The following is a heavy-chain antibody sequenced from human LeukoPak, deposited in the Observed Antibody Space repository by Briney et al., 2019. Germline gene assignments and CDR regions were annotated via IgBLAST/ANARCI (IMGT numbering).Heavy chain of an antibody. CDR2: IYYSGST. J-gene: IGHJ4*02. V-gene: IGHV4-59*01. D-gene: IGHD2/OR15-2a*01. CDR3: ARGATSLSYFDS. CDR1: GGSISSYY. Sequence: PSETLSLTCTVSGGSISSYYWSWIRQPPGKGLEGIGYIYYSGSTNYNPSLKSRVTISVDTSKNQFSLKLSSVTAADTAVYYCARGATSLSYFDSRGQGTLVTVSS.